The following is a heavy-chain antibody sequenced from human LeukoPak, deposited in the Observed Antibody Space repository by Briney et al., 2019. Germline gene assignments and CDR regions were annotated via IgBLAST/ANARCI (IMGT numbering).Heavy chain of an antibody. J-gene: IGHJ3*02. Sequence: GGSLRLSCAASGFTFSDYYMSWIRQAPGKGLEWVSYISSSGSTIYYVDSVKGQFTITRDNANNSLYLQMNSLRAEDTDVYYCARVQRATDAFDIWGQGTMVTVSS. CDR1: GFTFSDYY. CDR3: ARVQRATDAFDI. CDR2: ISSSGSTI. D-gene: IGHD1-26*01. V-gene: IGHV3-11*01.